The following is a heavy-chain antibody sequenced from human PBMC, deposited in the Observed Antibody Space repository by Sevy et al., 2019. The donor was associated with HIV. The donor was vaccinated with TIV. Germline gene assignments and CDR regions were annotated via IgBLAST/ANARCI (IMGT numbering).Heavy chain of an antibody. J-gene: IGHJ6*02. CDR1: GFTFSSYE. D-gene: IGHD6-19*01. V-gene: IGHV3-48*03. CDR3: AREPRAVAGTYYYYGMDV. Sequence: GGSLRLTCAASGFTFSSYEMNWVRQAPGKGLEWVSYISSSGSTIYYADSVKGRFTISRDNAKNSLYLQMNSLRAEDTAVYYCAREPRAVAGTYYYYGMDVWVQGTTVTVSS. CDR2: ISSSGSTI.